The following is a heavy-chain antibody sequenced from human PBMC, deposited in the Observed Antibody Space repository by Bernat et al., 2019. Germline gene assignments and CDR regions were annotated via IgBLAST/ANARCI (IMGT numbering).Heavy chain of an antibody. Sequence: EVQLVQSGAEVKKPGESLRISCKGSGYSFTSYWISWVRQMPGKGLEWMGRIDPSDSYTNYSPSFQGHVTISADKSISTAYLQWSSLKASDTAMYYCARRSSSPREPYYYYGMDVWGQGTTVTVSS. J-gene: IGHJ6*02. V-gene: IGHV5-10-1*03. CDR1: GYSFTSYW. CDR3: ARRSSSPREPYYYYGMDV. CDR2: IDPSDSYT. D-gene: IGHD6-6*01.